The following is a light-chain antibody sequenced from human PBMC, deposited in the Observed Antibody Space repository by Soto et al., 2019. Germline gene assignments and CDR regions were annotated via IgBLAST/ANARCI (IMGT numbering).Light chain of an antibody. Sequence: QSVLTQPASVSGSPGQSIAISCTGTSSDVGSHDLVSWYQQHPGKVPKLIIYDVSSRPSGVSNRFSGSKSGNTASLTISGLQAEDEADYYCSSFTSSTTYVFGTGTKVNV. J-gene: IGLJ1*01. CDR2: DVS. CDR3: SSFTSSTTYV. CDR1: SSDVGSHDL. V-gene: IGLV2-14*02.